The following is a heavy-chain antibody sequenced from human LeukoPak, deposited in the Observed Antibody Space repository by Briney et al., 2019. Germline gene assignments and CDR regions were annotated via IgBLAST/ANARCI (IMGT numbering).Heavy chain of an antibody. J-gene: IGHJ1*01. D-gene: IGHD2-15*01. CDR2: FDPEEGET. CDR3: ATAGIVPDTGAEFLQH. CDR1: GDTLTELS. Sequence: ASVKVSCKLPGDTLTELSMHWVRQSPGKGLEWMGGFDPEEGETIYAQRFQGRVTMTEDTVTDTAHMELSSLTSEDTAVYYCATAGIVPDTGAEFLQHWGQGTLVTVSS. V-gene: IGHV1-24*01.